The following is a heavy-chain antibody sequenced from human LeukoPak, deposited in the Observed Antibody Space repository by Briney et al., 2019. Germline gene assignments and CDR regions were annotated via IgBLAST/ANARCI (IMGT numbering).Heavy chain of an antibody. Sequence: ASVKVSCKASGYTFTSYDINWVRQATGQGLEWMGWMNPNSGNTGYAQKFQGRVTMTRNTSISTAYMELSSLRSEDTAVYYCARVQLWLRTPPYYYGMDVWGRGTTATVSS. CDR2: MNPNSGNT. J-gene: IGHJ6*02. V-gene: IGHV1-8*01. D-gene: IGHD5-18*01. CDR1: GYTFTSYD. CDR3: ARVQLWLRTPPYYYGMDV.